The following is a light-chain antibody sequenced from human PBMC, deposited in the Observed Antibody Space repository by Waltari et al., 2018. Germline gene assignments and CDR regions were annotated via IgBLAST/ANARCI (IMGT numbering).Light chain of an antibody. CDR1: SSYIGSYDI. CDR3: CSYAGNYVWV. J-gene: IGLJ3*02. V-gene: IGLV2-23*02. Sequence: QSALTQPAAVSGSSGQSVTISCTGASSYIGSYDIVFWYQQHPGNAPKLVISDVSKRPSGVSDRFSGSKSGDTASLTISGLQFEDEADYYCCSYAGNYVWVFGGGTRLTVL. CDR2: DVS.